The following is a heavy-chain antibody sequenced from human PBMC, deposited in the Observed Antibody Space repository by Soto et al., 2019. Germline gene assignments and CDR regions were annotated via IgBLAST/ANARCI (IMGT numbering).Heavy chain of an antibody. CDR3: AKDRGLGRATSCDY. V-gene: IGHV3-9*01. J-gene: IGHJ4*02. D-gene: IGHD1-26*01. CDR2: ISWNSGSI. Sequence: LILSCAASGFTFDDYAMHWVRQAPGKGLEWVSGISWNSGSIGYADSVKGRFTISRDNAKNSLYLQMNSLRAEDTALYYCAKDRGLGRATSCDYGGQ. CDR1: GFTFDDYA.